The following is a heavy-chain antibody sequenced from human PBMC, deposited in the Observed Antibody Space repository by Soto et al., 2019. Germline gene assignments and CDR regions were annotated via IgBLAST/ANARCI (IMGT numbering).Heavy chain of an antibody. CDR2: INSDGSST. D-gene: IGHD3-3*01. Sequence: LRLSCAASGFTFSSYWMHWVRQAPGKGLVWVSRINSDGSSTSYADSVKGRFTISRDNAKNTLYLQMNSLRAEDTAVYYCARGSSLTASITIFGVVIPYWFDPWGQGTLVTVSS. CDR3: ARGSSLTASITIFGVVIPYWFDP. CDR1: GFTFSSYW. V-gene: IGHV3-74*01. J-gene: IGHJ5*02.